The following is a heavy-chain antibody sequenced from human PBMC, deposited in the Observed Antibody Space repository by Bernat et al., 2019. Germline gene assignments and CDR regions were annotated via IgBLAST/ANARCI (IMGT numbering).Heavy chain of an antibody. CDR3: ARDSAAAGTNPNDY. Sequence: QVQLVESGGGMVQPGRSLRLSCAASGFTFSSYGMHWVRQAPGKGLEWVAVIWYDGSNKYYADSVKGRFTISRDNSKNTLYLQMNSLRAEDTAVYYCARDSAAAGTNPNDYWGQGTLVTVSS. CDR2: IWYDGSNK. V-gene: IGHV3-33*01. J-gene: IGHJ4*02. D-gene: IGHD6-13*01. CDR1: GFTFSSYG.